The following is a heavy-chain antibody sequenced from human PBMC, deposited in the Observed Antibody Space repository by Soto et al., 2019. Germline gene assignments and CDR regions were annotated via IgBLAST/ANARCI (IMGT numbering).Heavy chain of an antibody. V-gene: IGHV3-21*01. CDR2: ISSSSSYI. Sequence: GGSLILSCAASGFTFSSYSMNWVRQAPGKGLEWVSSISSSSSYIYYADSVKGRFTISRDNAKNSLYLQMNSLRAEDTAVYYCARTGRGCSGGSCYTFEHYYYYMDVWGKGTTVTVSS. CDR3: ARTGRGCSGGSCYTFEHYYYYMDV. D-gene: IGHD2-15*01. CDR1: GFTFSSYS. J-gene: IGHJ6*03.